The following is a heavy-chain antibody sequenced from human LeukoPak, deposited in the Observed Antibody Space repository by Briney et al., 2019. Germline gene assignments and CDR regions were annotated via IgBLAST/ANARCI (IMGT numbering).Heavy chain of an antibody. CDR2: INHSGST. CDR1: AGSISSSRYY. D-gene: IGHD2-2*02. CDR3: ARGIVVVPAAIFRYFDY. J-gene: IGHJ4*02. Sequence: SETLSLTCTVSAGSISSSRYYWSWMRQPPGKGREWIGEINHSGSTNYNPSLKSRVTISVDTSKNQFSLKLSSVTAADTAVYYCARGIVVVPAAIFRYFDYWGQGTLVTVSS. V-gene: IGHV4-39*07.